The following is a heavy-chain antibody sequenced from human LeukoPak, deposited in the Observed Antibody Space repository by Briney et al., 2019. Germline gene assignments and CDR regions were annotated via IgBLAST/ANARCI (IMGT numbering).Heavy chain of an antibody. D-gene: IGHD4-11*01. J-gene: IGHJ4*02. V-gene: IGHV1-18*01. Sequence: ASVKVSCKASGYTFTSYGISWVGQAPGKGGEGMGWISAYNGKTKYAQKLQGRVTMTKDRSTSTAYMELMSLRSDDTAVYYCARGLYSPYFDYWGQGTLVTVSS. CDR3: ARGLYSPYFDY. CDR2: ISAYNGKT. CDR1: GYTFTSYG.